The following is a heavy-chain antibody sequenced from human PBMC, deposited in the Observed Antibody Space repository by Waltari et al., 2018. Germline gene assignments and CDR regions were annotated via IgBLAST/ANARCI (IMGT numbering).Heavy chain of an antibody. J-gene: IGHJ3*02. D-gene: IGHD3-10*01. Sequence: QVQLQESGPGLVKPSQTLSLTCTVSGGSISSGGYYWSWIRQHPGKGLEWIGYIYHSGGTTSNPALKGRFTISVDRSKNQFSLKLSSVTAADTAVYYCARGDYYGSGSYYRGRGSDDAFDIWGQGTMVTVSS. V-gene: IGHV4-31*03. CDR3: ARGDYYGSGSYYRGRGSDDAFDI. CDR2: IYHSGGT. CDR1: GGSISSGGYY.